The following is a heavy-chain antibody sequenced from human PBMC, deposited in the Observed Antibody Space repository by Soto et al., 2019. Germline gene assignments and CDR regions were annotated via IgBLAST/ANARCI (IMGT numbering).Heavy chain of an antibody. Sequence: QLQLQESGPGLVQPSETLSLTCTVSGGSISSSSPYWGWIRQPPGKGLEWIGTIYYGGSTLYNTSLKSRVTISVDTSKNQFSLKLKSVTAADTALYYCARRSNSGWFFDYWGKGTMVTVSS. D-gene: IGHD6-13*01. V-gene: IGHV4-39*01. CDR1: GGSISSSSPY. J-gene: IGHJ4*02. CDR3: ARRSNSGWFFDY. CDR2: IYYGGST.